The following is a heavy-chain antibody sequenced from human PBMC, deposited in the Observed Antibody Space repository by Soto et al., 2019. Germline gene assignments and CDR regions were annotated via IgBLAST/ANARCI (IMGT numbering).Heavy chain of an antibody. D-gene: IGHD3-16*01. J-gene: IGHJ5*02. CDR2: IWYDGSNK. V-gene: IGHV3-33*08. CDR1: GFTFSSYT. CDR3: ARDRKRGGPTTVWGFDP. Sequence: EGSLRLSCAASGFTFSSYTMTWVRKAPGKGLEWVAVIWYDGSNKYYADSVKGRFTISRDNSKNTLYLQMNSLRAEDTAVYYYARDRKRGGPTTVWGFDPWGQGTLVTVSS.